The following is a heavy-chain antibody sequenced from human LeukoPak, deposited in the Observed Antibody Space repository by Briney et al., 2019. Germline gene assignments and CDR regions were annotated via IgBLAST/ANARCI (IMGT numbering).Heavy chain of an antibody. J-gene: IGHJ4*02. V-gene: IGHV3-7*01. CDR3: ARELSSGWYYIDY. Sequence: GGSLRLSCAASGFTFSSHWMTWVRQAPGKGLEWVASIKHDGSEKYYVDSVKGRFTISRDNAKNSLYLQMNSLRAEDTAVYNCARELSSGWYYIDYWGQGTLVTVSS. D-gene: IGHD6-19*01. CDR2: IKHDGSEK. CDR1: GFTFSSHW.